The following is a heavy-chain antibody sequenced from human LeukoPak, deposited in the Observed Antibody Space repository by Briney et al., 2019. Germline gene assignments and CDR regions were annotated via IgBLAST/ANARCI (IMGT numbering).Heavy chain of an antibody. V-gene: IGHV4-4*07. CDR3: ARMASSSWKIDY. CDR2: IYTSGST. Sequence: SETLSLTCTVSGGSISSYYWSWIRQPAGKGLEWIGRIYTSGSTNYNPSLKSRVTMSVDTSKNQFSLKLSSATAADTAVYYCARMASSSWKIDYWGQGTLVAVSS. J-gene: IGHJ4*02. D-gene: IGHD6-13*01. CDR1: GGSISSYY.